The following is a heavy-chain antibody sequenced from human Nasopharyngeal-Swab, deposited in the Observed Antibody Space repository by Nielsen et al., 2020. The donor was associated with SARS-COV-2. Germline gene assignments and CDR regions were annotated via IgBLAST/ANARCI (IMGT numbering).Heavy chain of an antibody. V-gene: IGHV3-21*01. CDR3: ARNLPLRFLEWLFPDYFDY. CDR1: GFTFSSYS. CDR2: ISSSSSYI. Sequence: RGSLRLSCAASGFTFSSYSMNWVRQAPGKGLEWVSSISSSSSYIYYADSVKGRFTISRDNAKNSLYLQMNSLRAEDTAVYYCARNLPLRFLEWLFPDYFDYWGQGTLVTVSS. D-gene: IGHD3-3*01. J-gene: IGHJ4*02.